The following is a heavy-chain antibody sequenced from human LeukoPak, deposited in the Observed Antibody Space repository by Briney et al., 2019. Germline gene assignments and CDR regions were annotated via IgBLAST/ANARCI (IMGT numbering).Heavy chain of an antibody. V-gene: IGHV3-7*03. CDR3: ARGGGTFEF. CDR1: GFSFSSYW. D-gene: IGHD2-15*01. Sequence: GGSLRLSCATSGFSFSSYWMSWVRQAPGKGLEWVSNIKEDGSVQNYVDSVKGRFTISRDNTKNSLYLHLNSLRADDTAVYYCARGGGTFEFWGQATLVTVSS. J-gene: IGHJ4*02. CDR2: IKEDGSVQ.